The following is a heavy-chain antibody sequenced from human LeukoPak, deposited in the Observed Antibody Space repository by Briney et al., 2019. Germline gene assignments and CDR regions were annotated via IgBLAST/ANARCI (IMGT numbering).Heavy chain of an antibody. CDR3: ARNAVPRGYYYSPFDI. CDR2: IYTSGST. V-gene: IGHV4-59*10. D-gene: IGHD3-22*01. CDR1: GGSFSGYY. J-gene: IGHJ3*02. Sequence: PSETLSLTCAVYGGSFSGYYWNWIRQPAGKGLEWIGRIYTSGSTNYNPSLKSRVTMSVDVSKNQFSLKLSSVTAADTAIYYCARNAVPRGYYYSPFDIWGQGTMVTVSS.